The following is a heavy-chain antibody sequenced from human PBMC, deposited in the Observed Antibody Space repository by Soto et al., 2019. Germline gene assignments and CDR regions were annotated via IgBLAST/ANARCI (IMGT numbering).Heavy chain of an antibody. Sequence: QVQLVESGGGVVQPGRSLRLSCAASGFSFSKYGMHWVRQAPGKGLEWVAVIWYDGSQKYYGDSVKGRFTISRDNSKNTLYLQLNSLRGEDKAVYYCARTGDLSFCLDYWGHGPLVTVSS. CDR1: GFSFSKYG. CDR3: ARTGDLSFCLDY. CDR2: IWYDGSQK. V-gene: IGHV3-33*01. D-gene: IGHD3-16*01. J-gene: IGHJ4*01.